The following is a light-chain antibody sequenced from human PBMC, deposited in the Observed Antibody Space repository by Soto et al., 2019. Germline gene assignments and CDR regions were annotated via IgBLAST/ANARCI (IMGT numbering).Light chain of an antibody. CDR1: QSVSSN. CDR2: GAS. CDR3: QQYNNWPPWT. V-gene: IGKV3-15*01. Sequence: EIVLTPSPGTLSLSPGERATLSCRASQSVSSNLAWYQQTPGQAPRLLIYGASTRATGIPARFSGSGPGTEFTLTISSLQSEDFAVYYCQQYNNWPPWTFGQGTKVDNK. J-gene: IGKJ1*01.